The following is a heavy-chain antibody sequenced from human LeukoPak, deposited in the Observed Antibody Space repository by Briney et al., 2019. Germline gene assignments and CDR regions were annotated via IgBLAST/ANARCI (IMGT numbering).Heavy chain of an antibody. V-gene: IGHV3-74*01. Sequence: GGSLRLSCAASGFTFSSYWMHWVRQAPGKGLVWVSRINSDGSSTSYADSVKGRFTISRDNAKNTLYLQMNSLRAEDTAVYYCARGDWFGELLSLGFDYWGQGTLVTVSS. D-gene: IGHD3-10*01. CDR2: INSDGSST. CDR3: ARGDWFGELLSLGFDY. CDR1: GFTFSSYW. J-gene: IGHJ4*02.